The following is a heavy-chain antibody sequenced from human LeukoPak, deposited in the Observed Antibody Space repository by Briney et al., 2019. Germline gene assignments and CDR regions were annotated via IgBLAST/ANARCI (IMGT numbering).Heavy chain of an antibody. CDR1: GGSISTSY. CDR2: IDTSGTT. J-gene: IGHJ5*02. V-gene: IGHV4-4*07. Sequence: SETLSLTCTVSGGSISTSYWNWIRQPPGKGLEWIGRIDTSGTTNYNPPLRSRVTMSVDTSKNQFSLNLRSLTAADTAVYYCATGPTWLDPWGQGTLVTVSS. CDR3: ATGPTWLDP.